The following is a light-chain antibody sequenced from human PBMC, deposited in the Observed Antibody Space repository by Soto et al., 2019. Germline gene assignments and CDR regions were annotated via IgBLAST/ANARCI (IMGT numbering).Light chain of an antibody. CDR1: SSDVGGYNY. Sequence: HSALTQPPSASGSPGQSVTISCTGTSSDVGGYNYVSRYQQHPGKAPRVMIYEVSKRPSGVPDRFSGSKSGNTASLTVSGLQAEDEADYYCSSYAGSNNWVFGGGTKLTVL. V-gene: IGLV2-8*01. CDR2: EVS. J-gene: IGLJ3*02. CDR3: SSYAGSNNWV.